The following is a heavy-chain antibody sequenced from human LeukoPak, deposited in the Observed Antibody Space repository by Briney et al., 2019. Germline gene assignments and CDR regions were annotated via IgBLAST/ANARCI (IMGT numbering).Heavy chain of an antibody. V-gene: IGHV3-30*03. CDR1: GFTFSSYG. CDR3: AREGGGWPTDYYYYGMDV. CDR2: ISYDGSNK. D-gene: IGHD3-16*01. J-gene: IGHJ6*02. Sequence: GGPLRLSCAASGFTFSSYGMHWVRQAPGKGLEWVAVISYDGSNKYYADSVKGRFTISRDNSKNTLYLQMNSLRAEDTAVYYCAREGGGWPTDYYYYGMDVWGQGTTVTVSS.